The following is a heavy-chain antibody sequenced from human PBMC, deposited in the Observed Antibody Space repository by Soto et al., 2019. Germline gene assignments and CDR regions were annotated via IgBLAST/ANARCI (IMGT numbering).Heavy chain of an antibody. J-gene: IGHJ4*02. CDR1: GGSISSGDYY. CDR3: ARDRGDDSSGYLDY. V-gene: IGHV4-30-4*01. D-gene: IGHD3-22*01. CDR2: IYYSGST. Sequence: TSETLSLTCTVSGGSISSGDYYWSWIRQPPGKGLEWIGYIYYSGSTYYNPSLKSRVTISVDTSKNQFSLKLSSVTAADTAVYYCARDRGDDSSGYLDYWGQGTLVTVSS.